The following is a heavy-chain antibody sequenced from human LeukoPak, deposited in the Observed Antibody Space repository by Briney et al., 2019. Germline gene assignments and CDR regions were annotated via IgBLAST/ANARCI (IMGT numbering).Heavy chain of an antibody. Sequence: SSETLSLTCTVSGGSISSYYWSWIRQPPGKGLEWIGYIYYSGSTNYNPSLKSRVTISVDTSKNQFSLKLSSVTAADTAVYYCARAGSDYDSSGHVDYWGQGTLVTVSS. J-gene: IGHJ4*02. CDR2: IYYSGST. V-gene: IGHV4-59*01. CDR1: GGSISSYY. CDR3: ARAGSDYDSSGHVDY. D-gene: IGHD3-22*01.